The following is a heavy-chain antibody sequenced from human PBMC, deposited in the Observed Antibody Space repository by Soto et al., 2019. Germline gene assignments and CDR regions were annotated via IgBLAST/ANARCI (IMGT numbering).Heavy chain of an antibody. Sequence: KTSETLSLTCAVSGFSISSGFYWGWIRQPPGKGLEWIGNIYRSGGTYYNPSLKSRVTISVDTSKNQFSLKLSSVTAADTAVYYCARAFYGDSAAYYSGMDVWGQGTTVTVSS. CDR2: IYRSGGT. D-gene: IGHD4-17*01. CDR3: ARAFYGDSAAYYSGMDV. J-gene: IGHJ6*02. CDR1: GFSISSGFY. V-gene: IGHV4-38-2*01.